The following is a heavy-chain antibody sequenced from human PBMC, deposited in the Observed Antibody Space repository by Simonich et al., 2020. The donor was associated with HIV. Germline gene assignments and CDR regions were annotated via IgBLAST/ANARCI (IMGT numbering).Heavy chain of an antibody. Sequence: QVQLQQWGAGLLKPSETLSLTCAVYGGSFSGYYWSWIRQPPGKGLEWIGEINHSGRTIYNPSLKSRVTISVDTSKNQFSLKLSSVTAADTAVYYCASLWGNAFDIWGQGTMVTVSS. D-gene: IGHD3-16*01. CDR2: INHSGRT. CDR1: GGSFSGYY. J-gene: IGHJ3*02. V-gene: IGHV4-34*01. CDR3: ASLWGNAFDI.